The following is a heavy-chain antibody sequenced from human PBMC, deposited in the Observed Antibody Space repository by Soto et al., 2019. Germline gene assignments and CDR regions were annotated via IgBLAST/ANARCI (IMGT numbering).Heavy chain of an antibody. V-gene: IGHV3-9*01. D-gene: IGHD3-16*01. Sequence: LXLXCAVSGFTIDDXARHWVRQAPEKGLEWVSGINWKSDIGYADSVKCHFTISRDNAETSLYLQMNRLRAEDTALYYCAISQDRGGRTTFIYWGQGTQVTVSS. CDR3: AISQDRGGRTTFIY. CDR2: INWKSDI. J-gene: IGHJ4*02. CDR1: GFTIDDXA.